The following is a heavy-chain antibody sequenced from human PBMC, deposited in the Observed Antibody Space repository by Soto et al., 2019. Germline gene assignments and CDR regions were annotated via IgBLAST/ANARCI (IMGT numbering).Heavy chain of an antibody. CDR2: IYHSGST. D-gene: IGHD4-4*01. CDR1: GYSISSGYY. Sequence: SETLSLTCAVSGYSISSGYYWGWIRQPPGKGLEWIGSIYHSGSTYYNPPLKSRVTISVDTSKNQFSLKLSSVTAADTAVYYCARSERSTDPVLLDYWGQGTLVTVSS. J-gene: IGHJ4*02. V-gene: IGHV4-38-2*01. CDR3: ARSERSTDPVLLDY.